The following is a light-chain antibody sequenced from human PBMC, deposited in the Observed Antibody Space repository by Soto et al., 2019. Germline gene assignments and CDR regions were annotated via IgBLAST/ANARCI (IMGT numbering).Light chain of an antibody. CDR3: QQYYSSPPT. CDR2: WAS. CDR1: HGMLYGSDNKNY. J-gene: IGKJ1*01. V-gene: IGKV4-1*01. Sequence: DIVLTQSPDSLAVSLGEMATINCKSIHGMLYGSDNKNYLSWYQQRPGQPPKLLFYWASTRESGVPDRFSGSGSGTHFTLTITSLQAEDVAVYYCQQYYSSPPTFGQGTKVDIK.